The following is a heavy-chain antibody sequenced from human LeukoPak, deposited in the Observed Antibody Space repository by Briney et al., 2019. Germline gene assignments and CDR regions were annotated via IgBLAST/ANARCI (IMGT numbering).Heavy chain of an antibody. CDR2: FDPEDGET. V-gene: IGHV1-24*01. D-gene: IGHD3-10*01. Sequence: ASVKVSCKVSGYTLTELSMHWVRQAPGKGLEWMGGFDPEDGETIYAQKFQGRVTMTEDTSTDTAYMELSSLRSEDTAVYYCATGAGLNYYGSGSYPGPPLGYWGQGTLVTVSS. CDR3: ATGAGLNYYGSGSYPGPPLGY. J-gene: IGHJ4*02. CDR1: GYTLTELS.